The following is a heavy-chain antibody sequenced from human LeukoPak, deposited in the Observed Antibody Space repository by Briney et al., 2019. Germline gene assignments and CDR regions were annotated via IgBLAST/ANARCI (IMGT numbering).Heavy chain of an antibody. D-gene: IGHD3-3*01. CDR2: FSWDGGST. J-gene: IGHJ4*02. CDR1: GFTFDDYA. CDR3: AKDLYDFWSGSDY. V-gene: IGHV3-43*02. Sequence: PGGSLRLSCAASGFTFDDYAMHWVRQAPGKVLEWVSLFSWDGGSTYYADSVKGRFTISRDNSKNSLYLQMNSLRTEDTALYYCAKDLYDFWSGSDYWGQGTLVTVSS.